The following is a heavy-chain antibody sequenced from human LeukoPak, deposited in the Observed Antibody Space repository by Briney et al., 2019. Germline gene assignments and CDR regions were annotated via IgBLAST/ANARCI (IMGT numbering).Heavy chain of an antibody. D-gene: IGHD1-14*01. V-gene: IGHV3-48*04. CDR1: GFTFSGYS. CDR2: ISGSSRAI. J-gene: IGHJ6*03. CDR3: ARDTTHYDYYMDV. Sequence: GGSLRLSCAASGFTFSGYSMNWVRQAPGKGLEWVSYISGSSRAIYFADSVQGRFTISRDTAKNSLYLQMNSLRAEDTAVYYCARDTTHYDYYMDVWGKGTTVTVSS.